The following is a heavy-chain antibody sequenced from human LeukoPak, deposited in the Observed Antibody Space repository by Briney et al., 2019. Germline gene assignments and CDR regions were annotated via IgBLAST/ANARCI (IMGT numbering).Heavy chain of an antibody. Sequence: ASVKVSCKASGGTFSSYAINWVRQATGQGLEWMGWMNPNSGNTGYAQKFQGRVTMTRNTSISTAYMELSSLRSEDTAVYYCARQVRYCSSTSCYPYWGQGTLVTVSS. CDR2: MNPNSGNT. CDR3: ARQVRYCSSTSCYPY. D-gene: IGHD2-2*01. J-gene: IGHJ4*02. V-gene: IGHV1-8*02. CDR1: GGTFSSYA.